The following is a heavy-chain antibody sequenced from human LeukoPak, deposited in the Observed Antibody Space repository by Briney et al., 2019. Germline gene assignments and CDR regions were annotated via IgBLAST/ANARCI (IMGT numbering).Heavy chain of an antibody. CDR2: IYTSGST. CDR1: GGFISSYY. D-gene: IGHD5-18*01. CDR3: ARVERYSYGFDY. J-gene: IGHJ4*02. Sequence: PSETLSLTCTVSGGFISSYYRSWIRQPPGKGLEWIGYIYTSGSTNYNPSLKSRVTISVDTSKNQFSLKLSSVTAADTAVYYWARVERYSYGFDYWGQGTLVTVSS. V-gene: IGHV4-4*09.